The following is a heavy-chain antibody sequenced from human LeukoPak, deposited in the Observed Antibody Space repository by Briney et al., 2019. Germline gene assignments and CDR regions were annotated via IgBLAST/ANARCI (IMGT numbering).Heavy chain of an antibody. J-gene: IGHJ6*02. CDR2: ISAYNGNT. CDR1: GYTFTSYG. CDR3: ARVGSAGGSGNPLGSNGHYYYYGMDV. V-gene: IGHV1-18*01. Sequence: ASVKVSCKASGYTFTSYGISWVRQAPGQGLEWMGWISAYNGNTNYAQKLQGRVTMTTDTSTSTAYMELRSLRSDDTAVYYCARVGSAGGSGNPLGSNGHYYYYGMDVWGQGTTVTVSS. D-gene: IGHD3-10*01.